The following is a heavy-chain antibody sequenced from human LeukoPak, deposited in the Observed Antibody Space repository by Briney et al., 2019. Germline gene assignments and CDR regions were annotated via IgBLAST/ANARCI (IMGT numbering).Heavy chain of an antibody. V-gene: IGHV4-59*12. J-gene: IGHJ4*02. CDR2: IYYSGST. CDR3: AREDATAGVSNY. CDR1: GGSISSYY. Sequence: SETLSLTCTVSGGSISSYYWSWIRQPPGKGLEWIGYIYYSGSTNYNPSLKSRVTISVDTSKNQFSLKLSSVTAADTAVYYCAREDATAGVSNYWGQGTLVTVSS. D-gene: IGHD3-10*01.